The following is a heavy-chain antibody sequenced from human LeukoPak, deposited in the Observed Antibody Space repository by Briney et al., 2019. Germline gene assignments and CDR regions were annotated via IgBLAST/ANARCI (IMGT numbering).Heavy chain of an antibody. V-gene: IGHV4-59*01. CDR1: GGSISGYH. J-gene: IGHJ4*02. Sequence: SETLSLTCSVSGGSISGYHWSWIRQPPGKGLEWIGYIYYSGSTNYNPSLKSRVTISVDTSKNQFSLKLTSVTAADTAVYYCARTSLADYWGQGTLVTVSS. CDR3: ARTSLADY. CDR2: IYYSGST.